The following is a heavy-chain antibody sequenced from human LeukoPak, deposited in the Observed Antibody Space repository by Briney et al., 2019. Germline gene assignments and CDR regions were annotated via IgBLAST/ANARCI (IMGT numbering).Heavy chain of an antibody. Sequence: GGSLRLSCAASGFSFDDYPMHWVRQAPGKGLAWVSGTSWNSGSIGYADSVKGRFTISKDNVKNSLYLHMNTLRAEDTAFYYCAKGYSSSWSLPFDYRGQGTLVTVSS. J-gene: IGHJ4*02. CDR3: AKGYSSSWSLPFDY. V-gene: IGHV3-9*01. D-gene: IGHD6-13*01. CDR1: GFSFDDYP. CDR2: TSWNSGSI.